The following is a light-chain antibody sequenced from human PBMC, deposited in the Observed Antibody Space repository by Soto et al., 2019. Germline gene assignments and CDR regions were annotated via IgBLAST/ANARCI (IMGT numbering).Light chain of an antibody. J-gene: IGKJ1*01. CDR2: KAS. Sequence: DIQMTQSPSTLSASVGDRVTITCRASQSVSTWLAWYQQKPGKAPKVLIYKASTLESGVPSRFSGTGSETEFALTISSLQPEDSATYCCQQYNAYWPFGQGTKVEIK. V-gene: IGKV1-5*03. CDR3: QQYNAYWP. CDR1: QSVSTW.